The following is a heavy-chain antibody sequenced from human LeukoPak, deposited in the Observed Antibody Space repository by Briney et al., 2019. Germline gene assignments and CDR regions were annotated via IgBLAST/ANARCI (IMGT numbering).Heavy chain of an antibody. J-gene: IGHJ6*02. CDR2: ISAYNGNT. D-gene: IGHD5-18*01. CDR1: GGTFSSYG. V-gene: IGHV1-18*01. CDR3: ARVVRGYTPFGGMDV. Sequence: ASVKVSCKASGGTFSSYGISWVRQAPGQGLEWMGWISAYNGNTNYAQKLQGRVTMTTDTSTSTAYMELRSLRSDDTAVYYCARVVRGYTPFGGMDVWGQGTTVTVSS.